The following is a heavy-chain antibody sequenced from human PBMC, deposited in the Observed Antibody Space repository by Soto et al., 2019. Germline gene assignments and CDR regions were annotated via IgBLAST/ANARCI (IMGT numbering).Heavy chain of an antibody. Sequence: QVQLVESGGGVVQPGRPLRLSCAASGFTFSSYAMHWVRQAPGKWLEWVAVISYDGSNKYYADSVKGRFTISRDNSKNTLYLQMNSLRAGDTAVYYCARVLEASSSSGFDYLGQGTLVTVSS. J-gene: IGHJ4*02. CDR3: ARVLEASSSSGFDY. CDR1: GFTFSSYA. D-gene: IGHD6-6*01. CDR2: ISYDGSNK. V-gene: IGHV3-30-3*01.